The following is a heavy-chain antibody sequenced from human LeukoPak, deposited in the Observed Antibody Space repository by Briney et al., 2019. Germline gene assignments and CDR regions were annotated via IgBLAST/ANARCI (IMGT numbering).Heavy chain of an antibody. CDR2: IYYNGST. J-gene: IGHJ5*02. V-gene: IGHV4-30-4*08. CDR1: GGSISSGDYY. Sequence: SETLSLTCTVSGGSISSGDYYWGWIRQPPGKGLEWIGYIYYNGSTYYHPSLKSRVTISVDTSKNQFSLKLSSVTAADTAVYYCARTSLGGAWFDPWGQGTLVTVSS. D-gene: IGHD3-10*01. CDR3: ARTSLGGAWFDP.